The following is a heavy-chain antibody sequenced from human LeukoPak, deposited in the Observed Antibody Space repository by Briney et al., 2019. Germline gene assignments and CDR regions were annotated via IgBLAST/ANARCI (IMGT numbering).Heavy chain of an antibody. Sequence: SETLSLTCTVSGGSISSGDYYWSWIRQPPGKGLEWIGYIYYSGSTYYNPSLKSRVTISVDTSKNQFPLKLSSVTAADTAVYYCASLSGDYGSGYFDYWGQGTLVTVSS. CDR3: ASLSGDYGSGYFDY. D-gene: IGHD4-17*01. J-gene: IGHJ4*02. V-gene: IGHV4-30-4*08. CDR2: IYYSGST. CDR1: GGSISSGDYY.